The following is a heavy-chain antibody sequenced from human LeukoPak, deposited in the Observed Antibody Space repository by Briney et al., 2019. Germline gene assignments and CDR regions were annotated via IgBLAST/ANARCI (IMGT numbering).Heavy chain of an antibody. Sequence: SQTLSLTCAISGDSVSSNSAAWNWIRQSPSRGLEWLGRTYYRSKWYNDYAVSVKSRITINPDTSKNQFSLQLNSVTPEDTAVYYCARVPLRPGIGVADQHFDYWGQGTLVTVSS. CDR1: GDSVSSNSAA. CDR3: ARVPLRPGIGVADQHFDY. V-gene: IGHV6-1*01. J-gene: IGHJ4*02. D-gene: IGHD6-19*01. CDR2: TYYRSKWYN.